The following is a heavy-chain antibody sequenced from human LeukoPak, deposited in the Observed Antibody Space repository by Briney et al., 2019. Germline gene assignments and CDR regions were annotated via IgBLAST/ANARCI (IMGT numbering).Heavy chain of an antibody. CDR2: IYTSGST. CDR1: GGSISSGSYY. D-gene: IGHD2-8*01. J-gene: IGHJ4*02. Sequence: SETLSLTCTVSGGSISSGSYYWSWIRQPAGKGLEWIGRIYTSGSTNYNPSLKSRVTISVDTSKNQFSLKLSSVAAADTAVYYCARRRFVRGPDVVNPFDYWGQGTLVTVSS. CDR3: ARRRFVRGPDVVNPFDY. V-gene: IGHV4-61*02.